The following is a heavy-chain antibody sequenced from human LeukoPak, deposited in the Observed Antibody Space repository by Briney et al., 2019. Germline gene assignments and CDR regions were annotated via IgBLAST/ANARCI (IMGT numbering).Heavy chain of an antibody. CDR1: GGSISSGGYS. CDR2: IYHSGST. D-gene: IGHD2-21*02. V-gene: IGHV4-30-2*01. J-gene: IGHJ3*02. CDR3: ARDRRGDPDAFDI. Sequence: SETLSLTCAVSGGSISSGGYSWSWIRQPPGKDLEWIGYIYHSGSTYYNPSLKSRVTISVDRSKNQFSLKLSSVTAADTAVYYRARDRRGDPDAFDIWGQGTMVTVSS.